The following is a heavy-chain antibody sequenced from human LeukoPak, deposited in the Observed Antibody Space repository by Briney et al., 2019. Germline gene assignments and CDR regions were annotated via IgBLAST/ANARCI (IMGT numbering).Heavy chain of an antibody. CDR1: GGSISSGGYS. D-gene: IGHD1-26*01. J-gene: IGHJ5*02. Sequence: SQTLSLTCAVSGGSISSGGYSWSWIRQPPGKGLEWIGYIYHSGSTYYNPSLKSRVTISVDTSKNQFSLKLSSVTAADTAVYYCARDRTRIGVGAGWFDPWGQGTLVTVSS. CDR2: IYHSGST. CDR3: ARDRTRIGVGAGWFDP. V-gene: IGHV4-30-2*01.